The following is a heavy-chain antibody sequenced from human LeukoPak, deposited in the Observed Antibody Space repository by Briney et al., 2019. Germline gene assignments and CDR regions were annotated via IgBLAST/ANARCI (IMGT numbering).Heavy chain of an antibody. J-gene: IGHJ4*02. CDR1: GGSISSYY. D-gene: IGHD3-10*01. CDR3: AREDRAYYFDY. CDR2: IYYSGST. V-gene: IGHV4-59*01. Sequence: PSETLSLTCTVSGGSISSYYWSWLRQPPGKGLEWIGYIYYSGSTNYNPSLKSRVTISVDTSKNQFSLKLSSVTAADTAVYYCAREDRAYYFDYWGQGTLVTVSS.